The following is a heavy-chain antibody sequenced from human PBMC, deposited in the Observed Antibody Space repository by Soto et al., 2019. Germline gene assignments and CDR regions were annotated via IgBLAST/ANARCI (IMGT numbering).Heavy chain of an antibody. CDR1: GFTFSSYA. V-gene: IGHV3-23*01. CDR3: AKALSSVWYEAYGIDV. J-gene: IGHJ6*02. CDR2: ISGSGGST. D-gene: IGHD2-8*01. Sequence: GGSLRLSCAASGFTFSSYAMSWVRQAPGKGLEWVSAISGSGGSTYYADSVKGRFTISRDNSKNTLYLQMNSLRAEDTAVYYCAKALSSVWYEAYGIDVCARGTTVTVSS.